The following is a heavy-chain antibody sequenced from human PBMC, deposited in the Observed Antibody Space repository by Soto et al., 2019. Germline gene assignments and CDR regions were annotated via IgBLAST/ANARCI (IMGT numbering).Heavy chain of an antibody. D-gene: IGHD3-10*01. CDR2: IRSKANSYAT. CDR1: GFTFSGSA. J-gene: IGHJ3*02. CDR3: PSLDYYGSGSYYAFDI. V-gene: IGHV3-73*01. Sequence: GGSLRLSCAASGFTFSGSAMHWVRQASGKGLEWVGRIRSKANSYATAYAASVKGRFTISRDDSKNTAYLQMNSLKTEDTAVYYCPSLDYYGSGSYYAFDIWGQGTMVTVSS.